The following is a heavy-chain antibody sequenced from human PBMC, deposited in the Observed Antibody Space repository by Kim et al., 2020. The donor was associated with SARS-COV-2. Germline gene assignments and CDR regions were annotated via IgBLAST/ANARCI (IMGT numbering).Heavy chain of an antibody. Sequence: SETLSLTCAVYGGSFSGYYWSWIRQPPGKGLEWIGEINHSGSTNYNPSLKSRVTISVDTSKNQFSLKLSSVTAADTAVYYCARGRRSPVYDILTGPLRDKNWFDPWGQGTLVTVSS. CDR2: INHSGST. CDR3: ARGRRSPVYDILTGPLRDKNWFDP. V-gene: IGHV4-34*01. J-gene: IGHJ5*02. CDR1: GGSFSGYY. D-gene: IGHD3-9*01.